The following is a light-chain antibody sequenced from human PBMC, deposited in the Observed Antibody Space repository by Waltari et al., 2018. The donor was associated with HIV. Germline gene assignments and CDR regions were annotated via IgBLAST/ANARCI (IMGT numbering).Light chain of an antibody. J-gene: IGLJ3*02. CDR2: DDS. CDR3: QVWDSSSDHWV. V-gene: IGLV3-21*04. Sequence: SYVLTQPPSVSVAPGKTAKIACEGDHPEIKSVHWYQQRPGQAPIQVIDDDSDRPSGIPERFSGSNSGNTATLSITRVEVGDEADYYCQVWDSSSDHWVFGGGTKLTVL. CDR1: HPEIKS.